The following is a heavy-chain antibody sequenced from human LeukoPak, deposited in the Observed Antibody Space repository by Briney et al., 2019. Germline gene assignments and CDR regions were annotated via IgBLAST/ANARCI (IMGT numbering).Heavy chain of an antibody. Sequence: GGSLRLSCAASGFTFSSYGMSWVRQAPGKGLEWVSAISGSGGSTYYADSVKGRFTISRDNSKNTLYLQMNSLRAEDTAVYYCAKDRSVDYGGSPDFDYWGQGTLVTVSS. CDR1: GFTFSSYG. J-gene: IGHJ4*02. CDR3: AKDRSVDYGGSPDFDY. CDR2: ISGSGGST. D-gene: IGHD4-23*01. V-gene: IGHV3-23*01.